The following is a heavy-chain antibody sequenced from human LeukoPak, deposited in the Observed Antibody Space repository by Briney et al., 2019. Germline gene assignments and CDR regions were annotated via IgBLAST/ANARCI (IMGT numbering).Heavy chain of an antibody. Sequence: SETLSLTCTVSGGSISSGDYYWSWIRQPPGKGLEWIGYIYYSGSTYYNPSLKSRVTISVDTSKNQFSLKLSSVTAADTAVYYCARGGQLAWDAFDIWGQGTMVTVSS. V-gene: IGHV4-30-4*08. J-gene: IGHJ3*02. CDR2: IYYSGST. D-gene: IGHD6-6*01. CDR3: ARGGQLAWDAFDI. CDR1: GGSISSGDYY.